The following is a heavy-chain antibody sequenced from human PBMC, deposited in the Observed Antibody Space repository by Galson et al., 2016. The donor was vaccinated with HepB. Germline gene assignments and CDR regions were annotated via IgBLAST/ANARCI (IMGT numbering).Heavy chain of an antibody. Sequence: LSLTCNVSGAFISSGGYYWNWIRLHPGKGLEWIGCVYYSGSTYYNPSLESRATISVDTSENQFSLKLTSVTAADTAVYYCAGGVSMVRGWLDPWGQGTRVTVSS. D-gene: IGHD3-10*01. V-gene: IGHV4-31*03. CDR3: AGGVSMVRGWLDP. J-gene: IGHJ5*02. CDR1: GAFISSGGYY. CDR2: VYYSGST.